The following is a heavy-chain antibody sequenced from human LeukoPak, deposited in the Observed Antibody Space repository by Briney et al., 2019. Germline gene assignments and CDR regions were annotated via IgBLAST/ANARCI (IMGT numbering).Heavy chain of an antibody. J-gene: IGHJ5*02. Sequence: SETLSLTCTVSGGSISSSSYYWGWIRQPPGKGLEWIGCIYYSGSTYYNPSLKSRVTISVDTSKNQFSLKLSSVTAADTAVYYCARNDFWSGYWFDPWGQGTLVTVSS. CDR3: ARNDFWSGYWFDP. V-gene: IGHV4-39*07. CDR1: GGSISSSSYY. CDR2: IYYSGST. D-gene: IGHD3-3*01.